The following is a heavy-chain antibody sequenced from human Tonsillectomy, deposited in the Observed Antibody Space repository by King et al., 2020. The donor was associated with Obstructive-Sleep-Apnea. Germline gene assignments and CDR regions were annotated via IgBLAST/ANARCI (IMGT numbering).Heavy chain of an antibody. CDR1: GGSINSYY. CDR3: ARHPHGVAAAGPHFDY. J-gene: IGHJ4*02. D-gene: IGHD6-13*01. CDR2: LFYSGST. V-gene: IGHV4-59*08. Sequence: VQLQESGPGLVKPSETLSLTCNVSGGSINSYYWSWIRQPPGKGLEWIGYLFYSGSTNYNPSLKSRVTQSVDTSKNPFSLKLTSGTAADTAIYYCARHPHGVAAAGPHFDYWGQGTLVTVSS.